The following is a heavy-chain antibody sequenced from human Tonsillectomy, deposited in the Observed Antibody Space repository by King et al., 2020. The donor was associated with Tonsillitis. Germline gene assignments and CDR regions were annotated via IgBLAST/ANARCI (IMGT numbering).Heavy chain of an antibody. Sequence: VQLVESGGGVVQPGTSLRLSCEVSAFTFRTYVLDWVRQAPGKGLEWVAVISYDGKNKVYAASVKGRFTISRDNSKNKLFMQLNSLRPEDTAVYYCAVRRDCSDSNCYNAFYIWGQGTMVTVSS. CDR2: ISYDGKNK. CDR3: AVRRDCSDSNCYNAFYI. V-gene: IGHV3-30*04. J-gene: IGHJ3*02. D-gene: IGHD2-2*02. CDR1: AFTFRTYV.